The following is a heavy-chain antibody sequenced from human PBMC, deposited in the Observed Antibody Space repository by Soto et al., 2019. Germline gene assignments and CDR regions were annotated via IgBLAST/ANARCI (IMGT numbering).Heavy chain of an antibody. CDR3: AREPGTDYCCNTIPYGH. J-gene: IGHJ4*02. Sequence: QVQLVESGGGLVQPGRSLRLSCAPSGFTFSSYDMHWVRQAPGKGLEWVAVISYDGRNEHYADSVKGRFTISRDNSKNQLYQQMNSLKVEATCLYYGAREPGTDYCCNTIPYGHWGRGTLVTVSS. CDR2: ISYDGRNE. D-gene: IGHD3-9*01. CDR1: GFTFSSYD. V-gene: IGHV3-30*04.